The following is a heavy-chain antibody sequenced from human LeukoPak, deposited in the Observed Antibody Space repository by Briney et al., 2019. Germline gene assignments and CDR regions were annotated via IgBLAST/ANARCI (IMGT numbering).Heavy chain of an antibody. J-gene: IGHJ4*02. D-gene: IGHD3-10*01. CDR1: GFPFSSYA. Sequence: GGSLRLSCSASGFPFSSYAMHWVRQAPGKGLEYVSAISDSGGSTYYADSVKGRFTITRDNSKNTLYLQMSTLRPEDTAVYYCVKDKGGYYYGSGSYYTDWGQGTLVTVSS. V-gene: IGHV3-64D*06. CDR2: ISDSGGST. CDR3: VKDKGGYYYGSGSYYTD.